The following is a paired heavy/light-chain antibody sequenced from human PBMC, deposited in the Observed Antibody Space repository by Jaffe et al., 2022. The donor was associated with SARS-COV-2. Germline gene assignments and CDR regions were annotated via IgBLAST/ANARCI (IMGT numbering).Light chain of an antibody. CDR2: GVS. Sequence: ETVMTQSPATLSVSAGDTVTLSCRASQSLSSNLAWYQQKPGQAPRLLIYGVSTRATGIPARFSGSGSGTQFTLTITSLQSEDFAVYFCQHYNSWPLTFGGGTKVESK. CDR3: QHYNSWPLT. CDR1: QSLSSN. J-gene: IGKJ4*01. V-gene: IGKV3-15*01.
Heavy chain of an antibody. Sequence: EVQLLESGGALVQPGGSLRLSCAASGFTFSTYVMNWVRQAPGKGLEWVSAINSARTTFYIDSVKGRFTISRDNSRNTLYLQMNSLRAEDTAIYYCTKEGDTMVRGGKGMDVWGQGTTVTVFS. CDR2: INSARTT. D-gene: IGHD3-10*01. J-gene: IGHJ6*02. V-gene: IGHV3-23*05. CDR3: TKEGDTMVRGGKGMDV. CDR1: GFTFSTYV.